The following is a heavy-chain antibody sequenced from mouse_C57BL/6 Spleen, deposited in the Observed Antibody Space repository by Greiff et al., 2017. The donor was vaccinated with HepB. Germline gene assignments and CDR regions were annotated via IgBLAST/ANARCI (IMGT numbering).Heavy chain of an antibody. CDR1: GYTFTSYW. CDR2: IYPSDSET. CDR3: ARRSYSNYGAWFAY. Sequence: QVQLQQPGAELVRPGSSVKLSCKASGYTFTSYWMDWVKQRPGQGLEWIGNIYPSDSETHYNQKFKDKATLTVDKSSSTAYMQLSSLTSEDAAVYYCARRSYSNYGAWFAYWGQGTLVTVSA. D-gene: IGHD2-5*01. J-gene: IGHJ3*01. V-gene: IGHV1-61*01.